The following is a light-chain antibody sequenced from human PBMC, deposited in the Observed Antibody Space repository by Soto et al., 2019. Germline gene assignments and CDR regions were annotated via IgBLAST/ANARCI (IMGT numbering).Light chain of an antibody. CDR3: SSYTSSSTVI. CDR2: DVS. V-gene: IGLV2-14*03. J-gene: IGLJ2*01. Sequence: QSALTQPASVSGSPGQSIAISCTGTSSDVGRYDFVSWYQQHPGKAPKLMIYDVSHRPSGVSDRFSGSKSGNTASLTISGLQAEDEAHYYCSSYTSSSTVIFGGGTKVTVL. CDR1: SSDVGRYDF.